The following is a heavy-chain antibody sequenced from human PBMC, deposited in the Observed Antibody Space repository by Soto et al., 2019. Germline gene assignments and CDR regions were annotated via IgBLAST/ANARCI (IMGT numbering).Heavy chain of an antibody. CDR1: GYTFTSYG. V-gene: IGHV1-18*04. CDR2: ISAYNGNT. Sequence: ASVKVSCKASGYTFTSYGISWVRQAPGQGLEWMGWISAYNGNTNYAQKLQGRVTMTTDTSTSTAYMELSSVTAADTAVYYCARGREYSSSVGVGAFDIWGQGTMVTVSS. J-gene: IGHJ3*02. D-gene: IGHD6-13*01. CDR3: ARGREYSSSVGVGAFDI.